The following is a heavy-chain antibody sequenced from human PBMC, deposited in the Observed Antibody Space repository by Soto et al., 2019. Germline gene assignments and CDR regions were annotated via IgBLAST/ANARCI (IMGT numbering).Heavy chain of an antibody. Sequence: GASVKVSCKASGYTFTSYAMHCVRQAPGQRLEWMGWINAGNGNTKYSQKFQGRVTITRDTSASTAYVELSSLRSEDTAVYYCARVVEHCSGGSCYPENNWFDPWGQGTLVTVSS. J-gene: IGHJ5*02. V-gene: IGHV1-3*01. CDR2: INAGNGNT. CDR1: GYTFTSYA. D-gene: IGHD2-15*01. CDR3: ARVVEHCSGGSCYPENNWFDP.